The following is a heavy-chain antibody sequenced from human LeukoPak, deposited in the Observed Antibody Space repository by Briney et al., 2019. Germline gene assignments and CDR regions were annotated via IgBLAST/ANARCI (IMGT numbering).Heavy chain of an antibody. J-gene: IGHJ4*02. CDR3: AKGDGHSFDY. V-gene: IGHV3-30*18. CDR1: GFTFSSYG. CDR2: ISYDGSNK. D-gene: IGHD2-21*02. Sequence: GGSLRLSCAASGFTFSSYGMHWVRQAPGKGLEWVAVISYDGSNKYYADSVKGRFTISRDNSKNTLYLQMNSLRAEDTAVYYCAKGDGHSFDYWGQGTLVTVSS.